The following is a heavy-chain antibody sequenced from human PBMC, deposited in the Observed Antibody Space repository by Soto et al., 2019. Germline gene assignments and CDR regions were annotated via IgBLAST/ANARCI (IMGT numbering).Heavy chain of an antibody. J-gene: IGHJ6*02. CDR1: GYIFTSYG. CDR3: ARGVDAGVDV. V-gene: IGHV1-18*01. D-gene: IGHD1-1*01. Sequence: ASVKVSCKGSGYIFTSYGIAWVRQAPGQGLEWMGWISAHNGKTEYAQKFQGRVTVTRDTSTSTAYLELRSLRSDDTALYYCARGVDAGVDVWGQGTTVTVSS. CDR2: ISAHNGKT.